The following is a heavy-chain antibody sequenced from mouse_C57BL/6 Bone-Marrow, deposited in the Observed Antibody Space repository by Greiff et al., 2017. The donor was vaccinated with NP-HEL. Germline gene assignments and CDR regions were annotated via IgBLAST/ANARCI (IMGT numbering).Heavy chain of an antibody. J-gene: IGHJ4*01. D-gene: IGHD1-1*01. CDR3: AREGDYYGSSSYYAMDY. CDR2: IYPRDGST. V-gene: IGHV1-78*01. Sequence: QVQLKESDAELVKPGASVKISCKVSGYTFTDHTIHWMKQRPEQGLEWIGYIYPRDGSTKYNEKFKGKATLTADKSSSTAYMQLNSLTSEDSAVYFCAREGDYYGSSSYYAMDYWGQGTSVTVSS. CDR1: GYTFTDHT.